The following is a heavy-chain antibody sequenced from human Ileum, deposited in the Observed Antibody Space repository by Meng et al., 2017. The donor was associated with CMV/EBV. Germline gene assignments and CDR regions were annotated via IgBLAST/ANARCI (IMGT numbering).Heavy chain of an antibody. D-gene: IGHD3-9*01. V-gene: IGHV6-1*01. CDR3: ATDWDLNY. CDR2: TFYKATYYN. CDR1: RDTVSRNSFV. J-gene: IGHJ4*02. Sequence: HVKLVHAGPVLLKPSKSLLLTWAGSRDTVSRNSFVCNWIRQSPSRGLEWLGRTFYKATYYNDYAVSVKSRIIINADTSNNQLSLQLNSVTPDDTAVYYCATDWDLNYWGQGILVTVSS.